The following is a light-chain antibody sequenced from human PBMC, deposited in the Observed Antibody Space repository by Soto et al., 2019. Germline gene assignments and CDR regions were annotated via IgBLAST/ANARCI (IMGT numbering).Light chain of an antibody. CDR3: QSYDTGLTGHVL. V-gene: IGLV1-40*01. J-gene: IGLJ2*01. CDR2: AST. CDR1: SSNIGAGFD. Sequence: QSVLTQPPSVSGAPGQRVTISCSGNSSNIGAGFDVHWYQQLPGAAPKLLIYASTNRPSRVPDRFSGSKCDTSASLAITGLQIDDEADYYCQSYDTGLTGHVLFGGGTKLTVL.